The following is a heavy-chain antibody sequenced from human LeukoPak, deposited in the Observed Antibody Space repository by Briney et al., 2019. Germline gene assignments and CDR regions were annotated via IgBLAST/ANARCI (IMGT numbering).Heavy chain of an antibody. Sequence: GGSLRLSCAASGFIFSSYSMNWVHQAPGKGLEWVSSISSNSAYIYYADSVKGRFTISRDNAKNSLYLQMNSLRAEDTAVYYCARDMDVWGQGTTVTVSS. J-gene: IGHJ6*02. CDR1: GFIFSSYS. CDR2: ISSNSAYI. V-gene: IGHV3-21*01. CDR3: ARDMDV.